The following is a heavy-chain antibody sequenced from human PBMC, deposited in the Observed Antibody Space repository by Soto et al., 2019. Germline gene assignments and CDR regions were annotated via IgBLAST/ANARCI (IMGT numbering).Heavy chain of an antibody. Sequence: ASVKVSCKASGYTFTSYAMHWVRQAPGQRLEWMGWINAGNGNTKYSQKFQGRVTITRDTSASTAYMELSSLRSEDTAVYYCARDLYYYGSGIRPPPYGMDVRGPGPTVTLSS. CDR1: GYTFTSYA. CDR2: INAGNGNT. V-gene: IGHV1-3*01. CDR3: ARDLYYYGSGIRPPPYGMDV. J-gene: IGHJ6*02. D-gene: IGHD3-10*01.